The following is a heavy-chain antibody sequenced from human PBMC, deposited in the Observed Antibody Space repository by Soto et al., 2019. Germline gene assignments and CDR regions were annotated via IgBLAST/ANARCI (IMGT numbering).Heavy chain of an antibody. J-gene: IGHJ4*02. D-gene: IGHD5-12*01. Sequence: SETLSLTCTVSGGSISSGGYYWSWIRQHPGKGLEWIGYIYYSGSTYYNPSLKSRVTISVDTSKNQFSLKLSSVTAADTAVYYCARDRPDGYHRGYFDYWGQGTPVTAPQ. CDR3: ARDRPDGYHRGYFDY. V-gene: IGHV4-31*03. CDR1: GGSISSGGYY. CDR2: IYYSGST.